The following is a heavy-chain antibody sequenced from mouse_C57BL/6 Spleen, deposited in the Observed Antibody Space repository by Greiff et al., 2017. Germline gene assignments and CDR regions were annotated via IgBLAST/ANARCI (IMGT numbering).Heavy chain of an antibody. J-gene: IGHJ4*01. CDR1: GYTFTDYN. D-gene: IGHD1-3*01. V-gene: IGHV1-18*01. CDR3: ARDDDGKCGGAMDY. CDR2: INPNNGGT. Sequence: VQLQQSGPELVKPGASVKIPCKASGYTFTDYNMDWVKQSHGKSLEWIGDINPNNGGTIYNQKFKGKATLTVDKSSSTAYMELRSLTSEDTAVYYWARDDDGKCGGAMDYWGQGTSVTVSS.